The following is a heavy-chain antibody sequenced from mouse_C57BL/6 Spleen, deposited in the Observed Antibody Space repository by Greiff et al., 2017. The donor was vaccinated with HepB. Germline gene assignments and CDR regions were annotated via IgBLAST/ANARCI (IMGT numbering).Heavy chain of an antibody. V-gene: IGHV1-59*01. J-gene: IGHJ3*01. Sequence: QVQLQQPGAELVRPGTSVKLSCKASGYTFTSYWMHWVKQRPGQSLEWIGVIDPSDSYTNYNQKFKGKATLTVDTSSSTAYMQLSSLTSEDSAVYYCARVDYGSPFAYWGQGTLVTVSA. CDR3: ARVDYGSPFAY. D-gene: IGHD1-1*01. CDR1: GYTFTSYW. CDR2: IDPSDSYT.